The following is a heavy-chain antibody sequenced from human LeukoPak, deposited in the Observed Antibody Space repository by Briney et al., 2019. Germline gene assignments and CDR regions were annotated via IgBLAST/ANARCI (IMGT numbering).Heavy chain of an antibody. CDR1: GGSISSYY. CDR2: IYTSGST. CDR3: ARVPYNWNDVGWFDH. Sequence: PSETLSLTCTVSGGSISSYYWSWIRQPAGKGLEWIGRIYTSGSTNYNPSLKSRVTMSVDTSKNQFSLKLSSVTAADTAVYYCARVPYNWNDVGWFDHWGQGTLVTVSS. J-gene: IGHJ5*02. V-gene: IGHV4-4*07. D-gene: IGHD1-1*01.